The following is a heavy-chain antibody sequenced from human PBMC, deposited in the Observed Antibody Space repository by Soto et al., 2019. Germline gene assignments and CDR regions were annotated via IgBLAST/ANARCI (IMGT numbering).Heavy chain of an antibody. D-gene: IGHD3-22*01. CDR1: GFTFSSYS. CDR3: ARYPGLRPYYYDSSGYYYFDY. Sequence: GGSLRLSCAASGFTFSSYSMNWVRQAPGKGLEWVSYISSSSSTIYYADSVKGRFTISRDNAKNSLYLQMNSLRDEDTAVYYCARYPGLRPYYYDSSGYYYFDYWGQGTLVTVSS. J-gene: IGHJ4*02. CDR2: ISSSSSTI. V-gene: IGHV3-48*02.